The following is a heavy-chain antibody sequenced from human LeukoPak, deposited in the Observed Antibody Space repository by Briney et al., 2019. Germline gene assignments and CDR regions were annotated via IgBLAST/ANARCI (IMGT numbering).Heavy chain of an antibody. Sequence: GGSLRLSCAASGFTFSSYAMHWVRQAPGKGLEYDSAISSNGGSTYYANSVKVRFTISRDNSKNTLYLQMGSLRAEDMAVYYCARDSPNYGIHDYWGQGTLVTVSS. CDR2: ISSNGGST. J-gene: IGHJ4*02. CDR3: ARDSPNYGIHDY. CDR1: GFTFSSYA. D-gene: IGHD4-17*01. V-gene: IGHV3-64*01.